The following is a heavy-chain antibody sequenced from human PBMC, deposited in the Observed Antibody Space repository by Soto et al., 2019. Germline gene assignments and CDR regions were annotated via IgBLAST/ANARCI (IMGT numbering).Heavy chain of an antibody. CDR2: VNPSGGST. CDR3: ARDDVGYCSNDICYTKPLDY. V-gene: IGHV1-46*01. J-gene: IGHJ4*02. CDR1: GYLFTAYS. D-gene: IGHD2-8*01. Sequence: ASVKVSCKASGYLFTAYSMHWVRLAPGQGLEWMGVVNPSGGSTKYAQNFQGRVTMTRDTSTTTIYMELSSLRSGDTAVYYCARDDVGYCSNDICYTKPLDYWGQGTPVTVSS.